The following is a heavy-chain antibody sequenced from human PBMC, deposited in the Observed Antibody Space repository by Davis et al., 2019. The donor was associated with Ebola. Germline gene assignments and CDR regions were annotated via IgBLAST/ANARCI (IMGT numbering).Heavy chain of an antibody. V-gene: IGHV4-4*09. D-gene: IGHD1-7*01. CDR1: GDSFNTYY. Sequence: SETLSLTCSLSGDSFNTYYWNWIRQLPGKGLEWVGYIHDGSANYHPSLKSRVTISVDTSKNQFSLKLTSVTAADTAVYYCARALGLRSGMDVWGQGTTVAVSS. J-gene: IGHJ6*02. CDR2: IHDGSA. CDR3: ARALGLRSGMDV.